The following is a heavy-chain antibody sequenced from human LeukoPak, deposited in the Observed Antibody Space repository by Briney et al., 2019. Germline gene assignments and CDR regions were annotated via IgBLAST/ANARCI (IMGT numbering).Heavy chain of an antibody. CDR2: ISGSGGST. D-gene: IGHD3-9*01. CDR1: GFTFSSYA. Sequence: GGSLRLSCAASGFTFSSYAMSWVRQAPGKGLEWVSAISGSGGSTNYADSVKGRFTISRDNAKNSLYLQMNSLRAEDTAVYYCARDRYDILTGYPNWFDPWGQGTLVTVSS. V-gene: IGHV3-23*01. CDR3: ARDRYDILTGYPNWFDP. J-gene: IGHJ5*02.